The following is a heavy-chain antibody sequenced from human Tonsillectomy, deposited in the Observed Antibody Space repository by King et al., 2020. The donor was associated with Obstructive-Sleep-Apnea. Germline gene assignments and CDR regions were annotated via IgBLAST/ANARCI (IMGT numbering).Heavy chain of an antibody. Sequence: VQLVQSGAEVKKPGASVKVSCKASGYTFTDYYIHWVRQAPGQGLEWMGWINPNSGGTIYAQKFQGWITVTRDTSISTAYMEMSRLRSDDTAVYYCARDQAYGDDYYYYGMDVWGQGTTVTVSS. J-gene: IGHJ6*02. CDR3: ARDQAYGDDYYYYGMDV. D-gene: IGHD4-17*01. CDR1: GYTFTDYY. CDR2: INPNSGGT. V-gene: IGHV1-2*04.